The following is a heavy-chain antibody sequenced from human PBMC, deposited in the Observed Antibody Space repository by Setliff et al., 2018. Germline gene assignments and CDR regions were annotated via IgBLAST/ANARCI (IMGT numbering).Heavy chain of an antibody. Sequence: ETLSLTCTVSGGSISDYYWSWIRQAPGKGLEWVGRIKRITDSGTTDHAAPVKGRFTVSRDDSISTLYLQMNSLKTEDTAVYYCTTSPISSGWHSNFDYNMDVWGQGTTVTVSS. J-gene: IGHJ6*02. D-gene: IGHD6-19*01. CDR1: GGSISDYY. CDR3: TTSPISSGWHSNFDYNMDV. V-gene: IGHV3-15*01. CDR2: IKRITDSGTT.